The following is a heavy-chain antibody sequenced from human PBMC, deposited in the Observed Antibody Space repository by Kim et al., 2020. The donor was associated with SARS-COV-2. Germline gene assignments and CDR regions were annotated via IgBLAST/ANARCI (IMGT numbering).Heavy chain of an antibody. Sequence: GGSLRLSCAASGFTFSDYYMSWIRQAPGKGLEWVSYISSSSSYTNYADSVKGRFTISRDNAKNSLYLQMNSLRAEDTAVYYCARDHSTYYYDSSGYYRALTPDYYYYGMDVWGQGPTVTLSS. CDR2: ISSSSSYT. CDR1: GFTFSDYY. V-gene: IGHV3-11*05. CDR3: ARDHSTYYYDSSGYYRALTPDYYYYGMDV. D-gene: IGHD3-22*01. J-gene: IGHJ6*02.